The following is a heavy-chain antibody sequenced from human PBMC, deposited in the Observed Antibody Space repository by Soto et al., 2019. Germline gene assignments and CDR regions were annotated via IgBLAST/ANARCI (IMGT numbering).Heavy chain of an antibody. CDR1: GFIVGNQY. D-gene: IGHD3-3*01. V-gene: IGHV3-53*01. CDR2: VYIDSGT. J-gene: IGHJ3*02. Sequence: EVNLVQSGGGLIQPGGSLRLSCAASGFIVGNQYMTWVRQAPGKGLEWVSVVYIDSGTDYADSVKGRFTIFRDNSKNSVYLQMNSLRVEDTAVYYCAREPLWSGSLPLDAFDIWGQGTTVIVSS. CDR3: AREPLWSGSLPLDAFDI.